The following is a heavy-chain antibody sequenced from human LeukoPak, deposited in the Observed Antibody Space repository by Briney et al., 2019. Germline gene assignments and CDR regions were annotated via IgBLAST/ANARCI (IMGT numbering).Heavy chain of an antibody. J-gene: IGHJ4*02. CDR1: GSSISSYY. CDR3: AKGAQDYGDSTTDY. V-gene: IGHV3-23*01. Sequence: PSETLSLTCTVSGSSISSYYWSWFRQAPGKGLEWVSVISGSGGRTYYADSVKGRFTISRDNSKHTLFLQMNSLRVEDTAVYYCAKGAQDYGDSTTDYWGQGTLVTVSS. CDR2: ISGSGGRT. D-gene: IGHD4-17*01.